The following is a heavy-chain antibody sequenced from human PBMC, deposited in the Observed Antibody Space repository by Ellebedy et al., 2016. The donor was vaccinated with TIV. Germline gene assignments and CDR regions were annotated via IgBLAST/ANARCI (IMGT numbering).Heavy chain of an antibody. CDR1: GFSFSTYW. J-gene: IGHJ3*02. V-gene: IGHV3-74*01. Sequence: GESLKISCAASGFSFSTYWMHWVRQAPGKGLVWVSRINSDGSSTTYADSVKGRFTISRDNAKNTLYLQMNSLRDEDTAVYYCASLALHAFDIWGQGTMVTVSS. CDR2: INSDGSST. D-gene: IGHD2/OR15-2a*01. CDR3: ASLALHAFDI.